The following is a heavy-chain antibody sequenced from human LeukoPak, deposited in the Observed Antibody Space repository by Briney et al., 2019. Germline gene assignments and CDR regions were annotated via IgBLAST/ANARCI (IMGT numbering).Heavy chain of an antibody. J-gene: IGHJ4*02. CDR2: IYNSGST. CDR1: GGSISIYY. Sequence: SETLSLTCTVSGGSISIYYWSWVRQPPGKGLEWIGYIYNSGSTIYNPSLKSRATISVDTSKNQFSLRLSSVTAVDTAVYYCVRDRELNYWGQGTLVTVS. V-gene: IGHV4-59*01. CDR3: VRDRELNY. D-gene: IGHD1-26*01.